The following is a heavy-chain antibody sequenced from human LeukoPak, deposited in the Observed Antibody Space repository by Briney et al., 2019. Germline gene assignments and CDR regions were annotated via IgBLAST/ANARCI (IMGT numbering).Heavy chain of an antibody. CDR3: ARGGICSSTSCYSFRRNWFDP. V-gene: IGHV3-21*01. Sequence: GGSLRLSCAASGFTFSSYSMNWVRQAPGKGLEWVSSISSSSSYIYYADSVKGRFTISRDNAKNSLYLQMNSPRAEDTAVYYCARGGICSSTSCYSFRRNWFDPWGQGTLVTVSS. CDR2: ISSSSSYI. J-gene: IGHJ5*02. CDR1: GFTFSSYS. D-gene: IGHD2-2*01.